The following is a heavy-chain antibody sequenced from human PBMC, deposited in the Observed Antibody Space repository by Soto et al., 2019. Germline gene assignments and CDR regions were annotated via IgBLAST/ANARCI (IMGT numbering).Heavy chain of an antibody. V-gene: IGHV3-23*01. CDR2: INNVGTWT. D-gene: IGHD3-10*01. CDR3: AKDHQSYGFGELLLGPGFDP. CDR1: GFTFSNYA. Sequence: PGGSLRLSCAASGFTFSNYALSWVRQAPGKGLEWVSGINNVGTWTYYADYLRGRFIISRDNSKNTLYLQMNSLRAEDTAVYYCAKDHQSYGFGELLLGPGFDPWGQGTLVTVSS. J-gene: IGHJ5*02.